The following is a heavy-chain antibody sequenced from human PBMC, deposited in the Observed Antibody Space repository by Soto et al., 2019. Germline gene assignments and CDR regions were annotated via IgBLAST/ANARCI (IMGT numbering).Heavy chain of an antibody. D-gene: IGHD2-8*01. CDR1: GFTFSSYE. CDR2: ISSSGSTI. Sequence: TGGSLRLSCAASGFTFSSYEMNWVRQAPGKGLEWVSYISSSGSTIYYADSVKGRFTISRDNSKNTLYLQMNSLRAEDTAVYYCAKDRRIVGMLSDYWGQGTLVTVSS. J-gene: IGHJ4*02. CDR3: AKDRRIVGMLSDY. V-gene: IGHV3-48*03.